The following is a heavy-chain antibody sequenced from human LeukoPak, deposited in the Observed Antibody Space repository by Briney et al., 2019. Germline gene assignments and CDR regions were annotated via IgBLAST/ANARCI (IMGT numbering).Heavy chain of an antibody. J-gene: IGHJ4*02. V-gene: IGHV4-34*01. CDR3: ARGLRQQLAPPYYFDY. CDR2: INHSGST. Sequence: SETLSLTCAVYGGSFSGYYWSWIRQPPGKGLEWIGEINHSGSTNYNPSLKSRVTISVDTSKNQFSLKLSSVTAADTAVYYCARGLRQQLAPPYYFDYWGQGTLVTVSS. CDR1: GGSFSGYY. D-gene: IGHD6-13*01.